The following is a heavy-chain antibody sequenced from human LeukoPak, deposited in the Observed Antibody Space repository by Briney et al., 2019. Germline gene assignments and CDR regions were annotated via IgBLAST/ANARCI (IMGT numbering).Heavy chain of an antibody. J-gene: IGHJ6*03. D-gene: IGHD2-21*02. CDR2: INPNSGGT. V-gene: IGHV1-2*02. CDR1: GYTFTGYY. Sequence: GASVKVSCKAFGYTFTGYYMHWVRQAPGQGLEWMGWINPNSGGTNYAQKFQGRVTMTRDTSISTAYMELSRLRSDDTAVYYCARDIGCGGDCYSGYYYYYMDVWGKGTTVTVSS. CDR3: ARDIGCGGDCYSGYYYYYMDV.